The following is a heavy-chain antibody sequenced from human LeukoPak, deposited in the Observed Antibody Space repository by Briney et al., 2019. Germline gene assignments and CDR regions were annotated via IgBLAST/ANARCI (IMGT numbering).Heavy chain of an antibody. Sequence: PSETLSLTCAVSGGSVSGHYWDWIRHPPGKGLEWIGYIYASGSANYHSSLKSRVTISLDTSQNLVSLRLTSVTADDTAVYYCAREAPGGSGWTYFDYWGQGSLVTVSS. J-gene: IGHJ4*02. V-gene: IGHV4-59*02. CDR2: IYASGSA. CDR3: AREAPGGSGWTYFDY. D-gene: IGHD6-19*01. CDR1: GGSVSGHY.